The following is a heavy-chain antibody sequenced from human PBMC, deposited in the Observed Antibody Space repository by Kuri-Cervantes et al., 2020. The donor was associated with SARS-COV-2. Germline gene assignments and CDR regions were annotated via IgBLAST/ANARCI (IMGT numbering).Heavy chain of an antibody. Sequence: GRSLRPSCAASGFTFSSYGMHWVRQAPGKGLEWVAFIRYDGSNKYYADSVKGRFTISRDNSKNTLYLQMNSLRAEDTAVYYCTRRGAGGCNYGSDYWGQGTLVTVSS. CDR3: TRRGAGGCNYGSDY. D-gene: IGHD5-18*01. J-gene: IGHJ4*02. CDR2: IRYDGSNK. V-gene: IGHV3-30*02. CDR1: GFTFSSYG.